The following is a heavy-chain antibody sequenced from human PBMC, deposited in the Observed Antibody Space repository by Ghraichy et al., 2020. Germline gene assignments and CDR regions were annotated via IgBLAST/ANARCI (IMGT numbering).Heavy chain of an antibody. CDR1: GFTFSSYS. J-gene: IGHJ3*02. CDR2: ISSSSSYI. V-gene: IGHV3-21*01. D-gene: IGHD2-2*03. CDR3: ATGYCSSTSCYSDAFDI. Sequence: SCAASGFTFSSYSMNWVRQAPGKGLEWVSSISSSSSYIYYADSVKGRFTISRDNAKNSLYLQMNSLRAEDTAVYYCATGYCSSTSCYSDAFDIWGQGTMVTVSS.